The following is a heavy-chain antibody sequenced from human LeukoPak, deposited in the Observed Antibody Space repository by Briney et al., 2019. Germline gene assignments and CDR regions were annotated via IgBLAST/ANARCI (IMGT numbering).Heavy chain of an antibody. V-gene: IGHV4-34*01. Sequence: KSSETLSLTCAVYGGSFSGYYWSWIRQPPGKGLEWIGEINHSGSTNYNPSLKSRVTISVDTSKNQFSLKLSSVTAADTAVYYCARGDYYDSSGPPRGFDYWGQGTLVTVSS. J-gene: IGHJ4*02. D-gene: IGHD3-22*01. CDR2: INHSGST. CDR1: GGSFSGYY. CDR3: ARGDYYDSSGPPRGFDY.